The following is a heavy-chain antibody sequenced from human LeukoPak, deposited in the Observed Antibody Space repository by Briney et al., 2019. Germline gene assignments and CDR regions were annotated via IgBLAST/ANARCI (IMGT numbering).Heavy chain of an antibody. CDR1: GYTFTSYY. Sequence: ASVKVSCKASGYTFTSYYIHWVRQAPGQGLEWMGIINPSGGSTSYVQKFQGRVTMTSDTSKSTVYMELSSLRSEDTAVYYCARDSRAAGNYYYGMDVWGQGTTVTVSS. J-gene: IGHJ6*02. CDR2: INPSGGST. V-gene: IGHV1-46*01. D-gene: IGHD6-13*01. CDR3: ARDSRAAGNYYYGMDV.